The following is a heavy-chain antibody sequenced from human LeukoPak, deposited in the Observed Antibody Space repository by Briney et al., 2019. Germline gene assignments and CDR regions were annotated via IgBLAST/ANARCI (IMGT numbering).Heavy chain of an antibody. J-gene: IGHJ3*02. CDR2: INHSGST. D-gene: IGHD3-10*01. CDR1: GGSFSGYY. CDR3: ARSDGYGLVDI. V-gene: IGHV4-34*01. Sequence: PSETLSLTCAVYGGSFSGYYWSWIRQPPGKGLEWIGEINHSGSTNYNPPLKSRVTISVDTSKNHFSLTLSSVTAADTAVYYCARSDGYGLVDIWGQGTMVTVSS.